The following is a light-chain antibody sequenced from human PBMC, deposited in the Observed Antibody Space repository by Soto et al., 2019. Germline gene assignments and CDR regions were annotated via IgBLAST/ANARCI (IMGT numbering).Light chain of an antibody. J-gene: IGLJ2*01. CDR2: DVN. CDR1: TSDIGNTYNY. V-gene: IGLV2-14*03. CDR3: SAYSTGSTPVL. Sequence: QSALTQPASVSGSPGQSVTLSCTGTTSDIGNTYNYVSWYQHHPGKAPKLIISDVNNRPSGASDRFSGSKSGNTASLTISGLQAEDEADYYCSAYSTGSTPVLFGGGTKVTVL.